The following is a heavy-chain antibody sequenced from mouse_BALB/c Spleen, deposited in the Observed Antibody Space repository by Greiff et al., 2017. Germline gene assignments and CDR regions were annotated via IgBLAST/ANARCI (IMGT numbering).Heavy chain of an antibody. CDR1: GFTFTDYY. CDR3: ARVKGVIDY. D-gene: IGHD2-1*01. V-gene: IGHV7-3*02. J-gene: IGHJ2*01. CDR2: IRNKANGYTT. Sequence: EVKLVESGGGLVQPGGSLRLSCATSGFTFTDYYMSWVRQPPGKALEWLGFIRNKANGYTTEYSASVKGRFTISRDNSQSILYLQMNTLRAEDSATYYCARVKGVIDYWGQGTTLTVSS.